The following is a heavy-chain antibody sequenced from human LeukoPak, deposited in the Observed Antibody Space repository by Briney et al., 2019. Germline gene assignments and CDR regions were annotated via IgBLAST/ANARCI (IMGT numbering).Heavy chain of an antibody. CDR1: GDSVSSNSAA. Sequence: PSQTLSLTCAISGDSVSSNSAAWNWLRPSPSRGFEWLGRTYYRSKWYNAYAVSVRSRITINPDTSKNQFSLQLNSVTPEDTAVYYCARGHSGYLEYWGQGTLVTVSS. CDR2: TYYRSKWYN. CDR3: ARGHSGYLEY. D-gene: IGHD6-19*01. V-gene: IGHV6-1*01. J-gene: IGHJ4*02.